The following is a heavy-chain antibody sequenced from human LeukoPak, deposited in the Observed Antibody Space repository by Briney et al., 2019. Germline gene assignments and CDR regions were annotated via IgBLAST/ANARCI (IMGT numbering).Heavy chain of an antibody. J-gene: IGHJ4*02. Sequence: GASVKVSCKASGYTFTSYDSNWVRQATGQGLEWMGWMNPNSGNTGYAQKFHGRVTITADKSTSTAYMELSSLRSEDTAVYYCASLRSLPFWGQGTLVIVSS. D-gene: IGHD5/OR15-5a*01. CDR2: MNPNSGNT. CDR1: GYTFTSYD. CDR3: ASLRSLPF. V-gene: IGHV1-8*01.